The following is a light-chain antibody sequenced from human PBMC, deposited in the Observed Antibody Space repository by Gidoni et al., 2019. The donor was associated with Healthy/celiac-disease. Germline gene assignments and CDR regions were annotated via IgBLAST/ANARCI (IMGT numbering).Light chain of an antibody. J-gene: IGKJ5*01. CDR3: QQDYRYPT. CDR2: AAS. V-gene: IGKV1-8*01. Sequence: AIRMTQSPSSFSASTGDRVTITWRASQGISSYLAWYQQKPGKAPKLLIYAASTLQSGVPSRFSGSGSGTDFTLTISCLQSEDFATYYCQQDYRYPTFGQGTRLEIK. CDR1: QGISSY.